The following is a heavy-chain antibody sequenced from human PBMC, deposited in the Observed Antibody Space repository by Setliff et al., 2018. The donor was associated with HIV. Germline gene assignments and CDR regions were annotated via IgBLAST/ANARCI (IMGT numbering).Heavy chain of an antibody. V-gene: IGHV1-2*02. Sequence: ASVKVSCKASGYTFTGYYMHWVRQAPGQGLEWMGWINPNSGGTTYAQKFQGRVTMTRDTSISTAYMEVSRLRSDDTAVYYCARVPYLEQLTYYYYYGMDVWGQGTTVTVS. CDR2: INPNSGGT. CDR3: ARVPYLEQLTYYYYYGMDV. J-gene: IGHJ6*02. CDR1: GYTFTGYY. D-gene: IGHD6-13*01.